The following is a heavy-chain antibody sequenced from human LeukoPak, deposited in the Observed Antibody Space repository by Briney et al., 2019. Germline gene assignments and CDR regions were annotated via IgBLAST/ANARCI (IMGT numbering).Heavy chain of an antibody. V-gene: IGHV3-23*01. Sequence: PGGSLRLSCAASGFTFSSHTMSWVRQAPGKGLEWVSGISGSGVNTYYANSVKGRFTISRDKIMNTLYLQMNSLRAEDTAVYYCARGRGLPVRPPNEGFLDYWGRGTLVTVSS. CDR1: GFTFSSHT. J-gene: IGHJ4*02. CDR3: ARGRGLPVRPPNEGFLDY. D-gene: IGHD6-6*01. CDR2: ISGSGVNT.